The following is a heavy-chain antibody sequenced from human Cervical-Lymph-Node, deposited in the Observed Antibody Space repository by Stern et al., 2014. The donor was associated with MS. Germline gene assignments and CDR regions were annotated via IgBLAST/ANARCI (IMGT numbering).Heavy chain of an antibody. V-gene: IGHV4-4*02. CDR3: ARDARGGGDCCNWFDP. CDR2: IYHSGRT. Sequence: QVQLQESGPGLVKPSGTLSLTCTVSGGSISSSNWWSWVRQPPGKGLEWIGEIYHSGRTNYKPALKSRVTMSLDKSKDQFSLELTSVTAADTAIYYCARDARGGGDCCNWFDPWGQGTLVTVSS. D-gene: IGHD2-21*02. CDR1: GGSISSSNW. J-gene: IGHJ5*02.